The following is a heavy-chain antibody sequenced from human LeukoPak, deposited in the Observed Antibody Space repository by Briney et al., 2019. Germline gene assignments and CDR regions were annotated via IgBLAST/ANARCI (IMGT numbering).Heavy chain of an antibody. CDR3: ARNYYDSGSSHFDY. V-gene: IGHV3-48*03. Sequence: PGGSLRLSCAASGFTFSSYEMNWVRQAPGKGLEWISYISGTGSTMYYADTVKGRFTISRDNAKNSLYLQMNSLRAEDTAVYYCARNYYDSGSSHFDYWGQGSLVTVSS. CDR1: GFTFSSYE. CDR2: ISGTGSTM. D-gene: IGHD3-10*01. J-gene: IGHJ4*02.